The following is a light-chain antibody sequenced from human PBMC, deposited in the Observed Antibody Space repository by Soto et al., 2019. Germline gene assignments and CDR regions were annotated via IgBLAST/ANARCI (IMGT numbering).Light chain of an antibody. V-gene: IGKV3-11*01. Sequence: EIVLTQSPATLSLSPGERATLSCRASQSINRHLAWYRQKPGQAPRLLIYDASNRATGIPARFSGSGSGTDFTLTISSLEPEDFGVYYCQQRSNWPPVTFAGGTKVEIK. CDR1: QSINRH. J-gene: IGKJ4*01. CDR3: QQRSNWPPVT. CDR2: DAS.